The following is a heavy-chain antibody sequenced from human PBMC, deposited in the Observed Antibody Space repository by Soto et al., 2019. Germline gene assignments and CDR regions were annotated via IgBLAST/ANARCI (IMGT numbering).Heavy chain of an antibody. CDR1: GYTFTSYG. Sequence: ASVKVSCKASGYTFTSYGISWVRQAPGQGLEWMGWISAYNGNKNYAQKLQGRVTMTTDTSTSTAYMELRSLRSDDTAVYYCARLEFSTRLYYYGSGSYLTADYWGQGTLVTV. V-gene: IGHV1-18*01. D-gene: IGHD3-10*01. J-gene: IGHJ4*02. CDR3: ARLEFSTRLYYYGSGSYLTADY. CDR2: ISAYNGNK.